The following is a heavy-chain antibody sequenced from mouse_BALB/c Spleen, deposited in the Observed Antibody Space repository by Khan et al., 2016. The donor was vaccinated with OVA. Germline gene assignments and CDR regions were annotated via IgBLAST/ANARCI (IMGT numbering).Heavy chain of an antibody. CDR2: INPSNDYT. J-gene: IGHJ3*01. Sequence: QVQLQQSGAELARPGASVKMSCKASGYTFTSYTMHWVKQRPGQGLEWIGYINPSNDYTNYNQKFKDKATLTADKSSSTAYMQLSSLTSEDSAVYYCTREGPDYGNYGGWFAYWGQGTLVTVSA. V-gene: IGHV1-4*01. CDR1: GYTFTSYT. CDR3: TREGPDYGNYGGWFAY. D-gene: IGHD2-1*01.